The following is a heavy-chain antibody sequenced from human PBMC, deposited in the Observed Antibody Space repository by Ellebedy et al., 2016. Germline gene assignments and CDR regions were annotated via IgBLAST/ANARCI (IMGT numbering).Heavy chain of an antibody. V-gene: IGHV3-30*04. D-gene: IGHD3-3*01. J-gene: IGHJ4*02. CDR2: ISFDGSNK. CDR1: GFTFSTCT. Sequence: GGSLRLSCVASGFTFSTCTMHWVRQAPGKGLEWVAAISFDGSNKYYGDSVKGRFTLSRDNSKNTLYLHMNSLRADDTAVYYCAKVTRGYDFWSGNDYWGQGTLVTVSS. CDR3: AKVTRGYDFWSGNDY.